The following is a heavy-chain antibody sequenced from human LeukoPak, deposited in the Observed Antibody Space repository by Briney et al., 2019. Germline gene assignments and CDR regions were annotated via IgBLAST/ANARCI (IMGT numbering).Heavy chain of an antibody. J-gene: IGHJ4*02. V-gene: IGHV4-39*01. CDR2: IYYSGST. D-gene: IGHD6-13*01. CDR3: ARHEEVIAAAGTGFDY. Sequence: SETLSLTCTVSGGSISSSRYYWGWIRQPPGKGLEWIGSIYYSGSTYYNPSLKSRVTISVDTSKNQFSLKLSSVTAADTAVYYCARHEEVIAAAGTGFDYWGQGTLVTVSS. CDR1: GGSISSSRYY.